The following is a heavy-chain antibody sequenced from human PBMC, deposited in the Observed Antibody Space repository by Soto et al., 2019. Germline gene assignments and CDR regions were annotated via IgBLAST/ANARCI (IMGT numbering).Heavy chain of an antibody. V-gene: IGHV3-33*01. D-gene: IGHD2-15*01. J-gene: IGHJ6*02. CDR1: GFTFSSFG. CDR2: IWYDGGNK. Sequence: ESGGGVVQPGRSLRLSCAASGFTFSSFGMHWVRQAPGEGLEWLAIIWYDGGNKYYADSVKGRFTISRDNSRNTLYLQMNSLTADDTAVYYCARSYCSGDGCYENYYGLDVWGQGTTVTVSS. CDR3: ARSYCSGDGCYENYYGLDV.